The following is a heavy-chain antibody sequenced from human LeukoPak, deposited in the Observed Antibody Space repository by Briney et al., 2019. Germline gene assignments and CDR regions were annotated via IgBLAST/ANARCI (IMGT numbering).Heavy chain of an antibody. CDR2: IYYSGGT. CDR1: GGSISSYY. D-gene: IGHD6-13*01. J-gene: IGHJ4*02. V-gene: IGHV4-59*01. Sequence: PSETLSLTCTVSGGSISSYYWSWIRQPPGKGLEWIGYIYYSGGTNYNPSLKSRVTISVDTSKNQFSLKLSSVTAADTAVYYCARAVSSSWYYFDYWGQGTLVTVSS. CDR3: ARAVSSSWYYFDY.